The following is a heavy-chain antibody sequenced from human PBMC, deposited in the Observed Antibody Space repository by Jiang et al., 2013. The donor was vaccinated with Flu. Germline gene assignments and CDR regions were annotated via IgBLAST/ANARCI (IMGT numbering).Heavy chain of an antibody. CDR1: GGSITSYY. J-gene: IGHJ4*02. V-gene: IGHV4-59*01. Sequence: SGSGLVKPSETLSLTCTVSGGSITSYYWTWIRQLPGKGLEWIGYIYYSGSTSYNPSVQSRVTISVDKSKNQFSLKLTSVTAADTAVYYCARESKIGYCSGGICPAIDHWGQGTLVTVSS. D-gene: IGHD2-15*01. CDR2: IYYSGST. CDR3: ARESKIGYCSGGICPAIDH.